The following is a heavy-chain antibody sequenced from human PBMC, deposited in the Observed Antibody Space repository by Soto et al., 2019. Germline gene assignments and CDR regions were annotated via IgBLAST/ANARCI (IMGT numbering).Heavy chain of an antibody. CDR2: SKNKANSYTT. J-gene: IGHJ6*02. CDR3: TSAVSATRASGLDV. D-gene: IGHD2-15*01. V-gene: IGHV3-72*01. CDR1: GFIFSDHY. Sequence: EVQLVASGGGLVQPGGSLRLSCAAFGFIFSDHYMDWVRQAPGKGLEWLGRSKNKANSYTTDYVASVKGRFTVSRDDSKNSLYLQMNSLKTEDTAVYYCTSAVSATRASGLDVWGQGTTVTVSS.